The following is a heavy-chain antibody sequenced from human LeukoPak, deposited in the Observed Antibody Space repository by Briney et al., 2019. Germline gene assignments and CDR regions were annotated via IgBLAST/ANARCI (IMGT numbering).Heavy chain of an antibody. CDR3: AREGREGYNYPALDF. J-gene: IGHJ4*02. V-gene: IGHV3-7*05. CDR1: GFTFSNAW. Sequence: PGGSLRLSCAASGFTFSNAWMAWVRQAPGKGLEWVANMKHDGIEKYHVDSVKGRFTISRDNTKNSLYLHMSSLRVEDTAVYYCAREGREGYNYPALDFWGQGILVTVSS. CDR2: MKHDGIEK. D-gene: IGHD5-24*01.